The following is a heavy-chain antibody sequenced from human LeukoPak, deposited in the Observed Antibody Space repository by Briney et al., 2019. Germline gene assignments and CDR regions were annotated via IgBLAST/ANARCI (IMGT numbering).Heavy chain of an antibody. D-gene: IGHD6-13*01. J-gene: IGHJ4*02. CDR3: ARVFKYSSSWYGLGASDY. CDR1: GFTFSSYG. CDR2: IYSGGST. V-gene: IGHV3-53*01. Sequence: PGGTLRLSCAASGFTFSSYGMSWVRQAPGKGLEWVSVIYSGGSTYYADSVKGRFTISRDNSKNTLYLQMNSLRAEDTAVYYCARVFKYSSSWYGLGASDYWGQGTLVTVSS.